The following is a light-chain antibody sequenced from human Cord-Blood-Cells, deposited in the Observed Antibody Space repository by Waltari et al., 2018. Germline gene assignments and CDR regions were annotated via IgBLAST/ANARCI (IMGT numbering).Light chain of an antibody. J-gene: IGLJ3*02. CDR3: SSYTSSSTWV. Sequence: QSALTQPASVSGSPGQSITISCTGTSSDVGGYNYVSWYQQHPGKAPILMIYGVSKRPSGVSTRFSGSKSGNTASLTISGLQAEDEADYYCSSYTSSSTWVFGGGTKLTVL. CDR1: SSDVGGYNY. V-gene: IGLV2-14*01. CDR2: GVS.